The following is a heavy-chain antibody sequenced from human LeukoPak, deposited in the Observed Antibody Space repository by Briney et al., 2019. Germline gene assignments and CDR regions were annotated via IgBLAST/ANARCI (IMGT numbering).Heavy chain of an antibody. CDR2: IYYSGST. CDR1: GGSISSGGYY. J-gene: IGHJ4*02. Sequence: SETLSLTCTVSGGSISSGGYYWSWTRQHPGKGLEWIGYIYYSGSTYYNPSLKSRVTISVDTSKNQFSLKLSSVTAADTAVYYCAIFRAPFLEWFIVWGQGTLVTVSS. D-gene: IGHD3-3*01. CDR3: AIFRAPFLEWFIV. V-gene: IGHV4-31*03.